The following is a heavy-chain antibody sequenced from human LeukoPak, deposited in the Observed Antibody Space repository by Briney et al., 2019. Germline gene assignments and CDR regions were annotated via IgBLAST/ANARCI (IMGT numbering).Heavy chain of an antibody. J-gene: IGHJ4*02. D-gene: IGHD3/OR15-3a*01. Sequence: ASVRVSCKASGYTFTGYYLHWVRQASGQGLEWMGWINPKSGGTNSVQKFQGRVTMTRDTSISTAYMELSRLRSDDTAVYYCAREVDSYFDYWGQGTLVTVSS. CDR1: GYTFTGYY. CDR2: INPKSGGT. CDR3: AREVDSYFDY. V-gene: IGHV1-2*02.